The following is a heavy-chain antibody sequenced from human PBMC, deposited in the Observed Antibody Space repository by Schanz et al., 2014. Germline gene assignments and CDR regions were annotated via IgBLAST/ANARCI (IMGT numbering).Heavy chain of an antibody. V-gene: IGHV3-23*04. Sequence: VQLVQSGGGLVKPGGSLRLSCAASGFTFNNYYMNWVRQAPGKGLEWVSGISDNGISTYYADSVKGRFTISRDNSKNTLYMEMNRLRVDVTAVYYCARSYSSGRHPYCYGMDVWGQGTPXTVSS. CDR2: ISDNGIST. CDR1: GFTFNNYY. J-gene: IGHJ6*02. CDR3: ARSYSSGRHPYCYGMDV. D-gene: IGHD6-19*01.